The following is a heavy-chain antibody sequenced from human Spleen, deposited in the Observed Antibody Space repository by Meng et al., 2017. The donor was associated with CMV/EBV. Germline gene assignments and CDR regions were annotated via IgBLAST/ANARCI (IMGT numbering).Heavy chain of an antibody. J-gene: IGHJ5*02. Sequence: SETLSLTCTVSGGSISSFFWSWIRQPPGKGLEWIGSIFYSGTTNYNPSLGSRVTVSVDTSKNQVSLKLDSVTAADTAVYYCARSRSSWYDWFDPWGQGTLVTVSS. V-gene: IGHV4-59*01. CDR3: ARSRSSWYDWFDP. CDR1: GGSISSFF. CDR2: IFYSGTT. D-gene: IGHD6-13*01.